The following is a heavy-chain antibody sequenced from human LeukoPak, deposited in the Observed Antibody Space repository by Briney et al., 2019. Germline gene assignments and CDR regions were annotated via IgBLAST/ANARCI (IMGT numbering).Heavy chain of an antibody. Sequence: ASVKVSCKASGYTFANYEIHWVRQATGQGLEWMAWVNPNSGNTNYAQKFQGRVTVTRNTFISTAYMELSSLRSEDTAVYYCARPLYCSNGICENWFDPWGQGTLVTVSS. CDR2: VNPNSGNT. J-gene: IGHJ5*02. CDR3: ARPLYCSNGICENWFDP. D-gene: IGHD2-8*01. V-gene: IGHV1-8*03. CDR1: GYTFANYE.